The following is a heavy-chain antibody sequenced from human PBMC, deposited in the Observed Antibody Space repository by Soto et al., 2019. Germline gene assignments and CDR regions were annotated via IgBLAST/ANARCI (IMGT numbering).Heavy chain of an antibody. J-gene: IGHJ4*02. Sequence: EVQLVESGGGLVKPGGSLRLSCAASGFTFSSYSMNWVRQAPGKGLEWVSSISSSSSYIYYADSVKGRFTISRDNAKNSLYLQMNSLRAEDTAVYYSARNRRIIPSAPDYWGQGTLVTVSS. V-gene: IGHV3-21*01. D-gene: IGHD2-2*02. CDR2: ISSSSSYI. CDR1: GFTFSSYS. CDR3: ARNRRIIPSAPDY.